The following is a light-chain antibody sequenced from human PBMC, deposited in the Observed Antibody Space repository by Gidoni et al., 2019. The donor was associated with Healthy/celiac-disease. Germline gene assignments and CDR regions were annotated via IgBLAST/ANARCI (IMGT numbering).Light chain of an antibody. CDR3: QQYYSTPYT. CDR2: WAS. J-gene: IGKJ2*01. CDR1: QSVLYSSNNKNY. V-gene: IGKV4-1*01. Sequence: DLVMTQSPDSLAVSLGERATINCKSSQSVLYSSNNKNYLAWYQQKPGQPPKLLIYWASTRESGVPDRFSGSGSGTDFTLTISSLQAEDVAVYYCQQYYSTPYTFGQETKLEIK.